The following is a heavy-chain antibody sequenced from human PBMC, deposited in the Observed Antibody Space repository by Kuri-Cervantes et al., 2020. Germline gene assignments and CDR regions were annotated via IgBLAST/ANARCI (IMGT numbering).Heavy chain of an antibody. CDR3: AKAGVATGFGWFDP. D-gene: IGHD5-12*01. Sequence: SQTLSLTCAVYGGSFSGYYWSWIRQPPGKGLEWIGEINHSGSTNYNPSLKSRVTISVDTSKNQFSLKLSSVTAADTAVYYCAKAGVATGFGWFDPWGQGTLVTVSS. J-gene: IGHJ5*02. V-gene: IGHV4-34*01. CDR2: INHSGST. CDR1: GGSFSGYY.